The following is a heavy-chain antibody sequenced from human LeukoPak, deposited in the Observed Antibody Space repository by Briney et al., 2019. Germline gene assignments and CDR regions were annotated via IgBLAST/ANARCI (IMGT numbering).Heavy chain of an antibody. CDR3: ARRYYYNLGSFPFDF. CDR2: INHSGST. D-gene: IGHD3-10*01. Sequence: SETLSLTCAVYGESFSGYYWSWIRQPPGKGLEWIGEINHSGSTNYNPSLKSRVPISEDTSKNQFYLNLSSVTAADTAVYYCARRYYYNLGSFPFDFWGQGTLVTVSS. J-gene: IGHJ4*02. CDR1: GESFSGYY. V-gene: IGHV4-34*01.